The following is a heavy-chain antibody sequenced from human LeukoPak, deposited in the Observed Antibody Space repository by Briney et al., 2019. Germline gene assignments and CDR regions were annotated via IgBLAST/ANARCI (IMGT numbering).Heavy chain of an antibody. CDR3: ARDVGYYDSSGYYYWYY. CDR2: ISAYNGNT. Sequence: ASVKVSCKASGYTFTSYGISWVRQAPGQGLERMGWISAYNGNTNYAQKLQGRVTMTTDTSTSTAYMELRSLRSDDTAVYYCARDVGYYDSSGYYYWYYWGQGTLVTVSS. V-gene: IGHV1-18*01. J-gene: IGHJ4*02. D-gene: IGHD3-22*01. CDR1: GYTFTSYG.